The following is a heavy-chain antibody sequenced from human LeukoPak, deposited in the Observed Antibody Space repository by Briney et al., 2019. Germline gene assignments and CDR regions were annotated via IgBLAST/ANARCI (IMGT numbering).Heavy chain of an antibody. J-gene: IGHJ4*02. V-gene: IGHV3-53*01. CDR1: GFTVSSNY. Sequence: GGSLRLSCAASGFTVSSNYMSWVRQAPGKGLEWVSVIYSGGSTYYADSVKGRFTISRDNSKNTLYLQMSSLRAEDTAVYYCARDYGDYYGVVYWGQGTLVTVSS. CDR3: ARDYGDYYGVVY. D-gene: IGHD4-17*01. CDR2: IYSGGST.